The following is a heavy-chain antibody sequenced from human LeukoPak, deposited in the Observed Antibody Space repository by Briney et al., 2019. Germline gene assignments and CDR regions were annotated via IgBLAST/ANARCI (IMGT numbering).Heavy chain of an antibody. V-gene: IGHV3-21*01. CDR3: VREGIVIAAAGKGFDY. Sequence: GGSLRLSCAASGFTFSTYTMNWVRQAPGKGLEWVSSISSSSYYIYYADSVKGRFTISRDNAQNSLFLHMNSLRAEDTAVYYCVREGIVIAAAGKGFDYWGQGTLVTVSS. CDR2: ISSSSYYI. D-gene: IGHD6-13*01. CDR1: GFTFSTYT. J-gene: IGHJ4*02.